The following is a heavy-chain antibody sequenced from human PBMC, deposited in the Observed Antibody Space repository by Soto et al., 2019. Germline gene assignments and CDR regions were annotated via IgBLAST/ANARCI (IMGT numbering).Heavy chain of an antibody. Sequence: LGESLKISCKASGYNFTAFWIHWVRQMPGKGLEWLGKIDPSDSYTNYSPSFEGHVTISTDNSITTAYLQWSSLRASDTALYFCARVHKNWFDSWAQGTMVNVSS. CDR3: ARVHKNWFDS. V-gene: IGHV5-10-1*01. J-gene: IGHJ5*01. CDR1: GYNFTAFW. CDR2: IDPSDSYT.